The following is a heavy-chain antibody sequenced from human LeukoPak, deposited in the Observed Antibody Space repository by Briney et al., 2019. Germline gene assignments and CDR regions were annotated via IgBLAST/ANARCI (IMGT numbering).Heavy chain of an antibody. D-gene: IGHD5-24*01. V-gene: IGHV3-21*01. CDR3: ARDSVVEMATIDYFDY. CDR2: ISSSSSYI. J-gene: IGHJ4*02. CDR1: GFTFSSYS. Sequence: GGSLRLSCAASGFTFSSYSMNWVRQAPGKGLEWVSSISSSSSYIYYADSVKGRFTISRDNSKNTLYLQMNSLRAEDTAVYYCARDSVVEMATIDYFDYWGQGTLVTVSS.